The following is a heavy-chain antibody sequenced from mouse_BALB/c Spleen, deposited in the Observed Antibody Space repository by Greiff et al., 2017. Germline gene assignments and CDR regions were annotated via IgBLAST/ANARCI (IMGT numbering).Heavy chain of an antibody. J-gene: IGHJ4*01. V-gene: IGHV5-6-5*01. D-gene: IGHD5-5*01. CDR2: ISSGGST. Sequence: DVMLVESGGGLVKPGGSLKLSCAASGFTFSSYAMSWVRQTPEKRLEWVASISSGGSTYYPDSVKGRFTISRDNARNILYLQMSSLRSEDTAMYYCARGSLPLYAMDYWGQGTSVTVSS. CDR3: ARGSLPLYAMDY. CDR1: GFTFSSYA.